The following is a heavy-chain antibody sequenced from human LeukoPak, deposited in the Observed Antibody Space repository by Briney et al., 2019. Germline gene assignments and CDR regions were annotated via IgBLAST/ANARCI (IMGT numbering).Heavy chain of an antibody. Sequence: SETLSLTCAVYGGSFSGYYWSWIRQPPGKGLEWIGEINHSGSTNYNPSLKSRVTISVDTSKNQFSLKLSSVTAADTAVYYCARHGGRGGGWRMRGAHAFDIWGQGPMVTVSS. CDR2: INHSGST. D-gene: IGHD2-15*01. V-gene: IGHV4-34*01. CDR3: ARHGGRGGGWRMRGAHAFDI. CDR1: GGSFSGYY. J-gene: IGHJ3*02.